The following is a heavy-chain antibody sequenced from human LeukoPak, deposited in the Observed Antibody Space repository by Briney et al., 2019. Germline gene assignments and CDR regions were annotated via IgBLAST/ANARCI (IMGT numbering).Heavy chain of an antibody. J-gene: IGHJ4*02. CDR3: ARGRFPTTYYYGSGSYYPDY. CDR2: ISAYNGNT. Sequence: GASVKVSCKASGYTFTSYGISWVRQAPGQGLEWMGWISAYNGNTNYAQKLQGRVTMTTDTSTSTAYMELRSLRSDDTAVYYCARGRFPTTYYYGSGSYYPDYWGQGTLVTVSS. D-gene: IGHD3-10*01. CDR1: GYTFTSYG. V-gene: IGHV1-18*01.